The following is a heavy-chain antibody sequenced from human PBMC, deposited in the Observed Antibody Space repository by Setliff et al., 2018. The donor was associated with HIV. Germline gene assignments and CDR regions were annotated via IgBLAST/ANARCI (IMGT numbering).Heavy chain of an antibody. CDR3: ARDYLYYNLYNGSPVYGMDV. J-gene: IGHJ6*02. D-gene: IGHD3-3*01. CDR2: ISIGSGGAI. CDR1: GFTFGNYK. Sequence: GESLKISCAASGFTFGNYKFNWVRQAPGRGLEWVSSISIGSGGAIDYADSVQGRFTISRDNSKNSLYLQMNSLRVEDTAVYYCARDYLYYNLYNGSPVYGMDVWGQGTTVTVSS. V-gene: IGHV3-48*03.